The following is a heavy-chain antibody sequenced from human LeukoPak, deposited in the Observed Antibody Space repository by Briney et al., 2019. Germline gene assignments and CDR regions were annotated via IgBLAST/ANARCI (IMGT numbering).Heavy chain of an antibody. J-gene: IGHJ4*02. CDR3: ARDSVTGRNSYDFWSGYSS. CDR2: IIPVFGTA. D-gene: IGHD3-3*01. Sequence: SVKVSCKASGGTFSSYAISWVRQAPGQGLEWMGGIIPVFGTANYAQKFQGRVTITADKSTSTAYMELGSLRSEDTAVYYCARDSVTGRNSYDFWSGYSSWGQGTLVTVSS. CDR1: GGTFSSYA. V-gene: IGHV1-69*06.